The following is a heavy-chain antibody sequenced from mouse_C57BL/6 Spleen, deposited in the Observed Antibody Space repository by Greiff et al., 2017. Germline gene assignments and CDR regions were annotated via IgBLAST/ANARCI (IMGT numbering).Heavy chain of an antibody. CDR1: GYTFTSYW. CDR2: IYPGSGST. V-gene: IGHV1-55*01. D-gene: IGHD1-1*01. J-gene: IGHJ4*01. CDR3: ARFYYGSSYNAMDY. Sequence: QVQLQQSGAELVKPGASVKMSCKASGYTFTSYWITWVKQRPGQGLEWIGDIYPGSGSTNYNEKFKSKATLTVDTSSSTAYMQLSSLTSEDSAVYYCARFYYGSSYNAMDYWGQGTSGTVSS.